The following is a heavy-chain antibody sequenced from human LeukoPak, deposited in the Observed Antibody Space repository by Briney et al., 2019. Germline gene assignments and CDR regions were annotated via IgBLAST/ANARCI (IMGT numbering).Heavy chain of an antibody. CDR3: ARPVSSSSGFDY. CDR2: INHSGST. D-gene: IGHD6-6*01. Sequence: SETLSLTCAVYGGSFSGYYWSWIRQPPGKGLEWIGEINHSGSTNYNPSLKSRVTISVDTSKNQFSLKLSSVTAADTAVYYCARPVSSSSGFDYWGQGTLVVVSS. J-gene: IGHJ4*02. V-gene: IGHV4-34*01. CDR1: GGSFSGYY.